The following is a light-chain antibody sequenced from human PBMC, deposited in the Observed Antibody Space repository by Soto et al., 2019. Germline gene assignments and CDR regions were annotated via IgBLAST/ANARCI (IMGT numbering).Light chain of an antibody. CDR3: QQRFNWPPGVS. Sequence: EIVLTQSPGTLSLSPGERATLSCRASQSVSSSYLAWYQQKPGQAPRLLIYGASSRATGIPDRFSGSGSGTDFTLTISSLEPEDFAVYYCQQRFNWPPGVSFGGGTKVESK. CDR2: GAS. V-gene: IGKV3D-20*02. J-gene: IGKJ4*01. CDR1: QSVSSSY.